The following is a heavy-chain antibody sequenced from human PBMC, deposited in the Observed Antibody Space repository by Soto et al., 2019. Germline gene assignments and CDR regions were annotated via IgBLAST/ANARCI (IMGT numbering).Heavy chain of an antibody. V-gene: IGHV1-69*02. J-gene: IGHJ4*02. CDR2: IIPILGIA. D-gene: IGHD4-17*01. CDR1: GGTFSSYT. Sequence: QVQLVQSGAEVKKPGSSVKVSCKASGGTFSSYTISWVRQAPGQGLEWMGRIIPILGIANYAQKFQGRVTINGEQSTIPAYMVLSSLRSQDTGVYYCAGELRWPRGNRPTDYWGQGTLVTVSS. CDR3: AGELRWPRGNRPTDY.